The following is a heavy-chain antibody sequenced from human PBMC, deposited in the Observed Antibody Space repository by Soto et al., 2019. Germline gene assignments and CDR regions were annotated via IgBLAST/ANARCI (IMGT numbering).Heavy chain of an antibody. J-gene: IGHJ4*02. Sequence: EVQLVESGGGLVKPGGSLRLSCAASGFTFSSYAMNWVRQAPGQGLEWVSSILGSSTYIHYADSVKGRFTVSRDNDKNSLFLQMDSLRAEDTAVYYCARGFEDYVGGTYPSHYWGQGSLVTVSS. CDR1: GFTFSSYA. CDR2: ILGSSTYI. D-gene: IGHD3-16*02. CDR3: ARGFEDYVGGTYPSHY. V-gene: IGHV3-21*01.